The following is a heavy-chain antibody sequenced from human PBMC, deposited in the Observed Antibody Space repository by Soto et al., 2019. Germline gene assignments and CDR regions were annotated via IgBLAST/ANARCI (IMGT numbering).Heavy chain of an antibody. Sequence: ESGGGVVQPGKSLRLSCAASGFTFSSYGMHWVRQGPGKGLEWVAVISYDGSDKYYADSVKGRFTISRDNSKNTLYLQMNSLRAEDTAVYYCARDVGYSGNFYGMDVWGQGTTVTVSS. D-gene: IGHD1-26*01. CDR2: ISYDGSDK. V-gene: IGHV3-30-3*01. J-gene: IGHJ6*02. CDR3: ARDVGYSGNFYGMDV. CDR1: GFTFSSYG.